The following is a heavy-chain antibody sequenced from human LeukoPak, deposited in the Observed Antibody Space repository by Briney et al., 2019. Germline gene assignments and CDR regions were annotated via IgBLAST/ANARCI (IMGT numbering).Heavy chain of an antibody. CDR3: AKIEYYYDSSGYYPDAFDI. CDR2: ISSSGSTI. CDR1: GFTFSDYY. J-gene: IGHJ3*02. D-gene: IGHD3-22*01. V-gene: IGHV3-11*01. Sequence: GGSLRLSCAASGFTFSDYYMSWIRQAPGKGLEWVSYISSSGSTIYYADSVKGRFTISRDNAKNTLYLQMNSLRAEDTAVYYCAKIEYYYDSSGYYPDAFDIWGQGTMATVSS.